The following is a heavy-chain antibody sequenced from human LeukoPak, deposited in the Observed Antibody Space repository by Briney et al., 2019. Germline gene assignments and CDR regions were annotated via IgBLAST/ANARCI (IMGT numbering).Heavy chain of an antibody. D-gene: IGHD5-12*01. J-gene: IGHJ4*02. Sequence: PGGSLRLSCAASGFTASSNYMTWVRQTPGKGLEWVSLLYSGGNTYYAGSVKDRFIISRDNSKNTLYLQMNTLRAEDTAVYYCAKHSYRVDSFTDYWGQGTLVTVSS. CDR3: AKHSYRVDSFTDY. V-gene: IGHV3-66*04. CDR1: GFTASSNY. CDR2: LYSGGNT.